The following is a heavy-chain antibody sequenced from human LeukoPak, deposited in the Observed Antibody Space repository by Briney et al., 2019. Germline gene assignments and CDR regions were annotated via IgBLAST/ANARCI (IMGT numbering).Heavy chain of an antibody. CDR2: ISGSGGST. Sequence: PGGSLRLSCAASGFTFSSYGMSWVRQAPGKGLEWVSAISGSGGSTYYADSVKGRFTISRDNAKNSLYLQMKSLRAEDTAVYYCARGKTSQNIVTRKTYNWFDPWDQGTLVTVSS. V-gene: IGHV3-23*01. J-gene: IGHJ5*02. CDR3: ARGKTSQNIVTRKTYNWFDP. D-gene: IGHD2/OR15-2a*01. CDR1: GFTFSSYG.